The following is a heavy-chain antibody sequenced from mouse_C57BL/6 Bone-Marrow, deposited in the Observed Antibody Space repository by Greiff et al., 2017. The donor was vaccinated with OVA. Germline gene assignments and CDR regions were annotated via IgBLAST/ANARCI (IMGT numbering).Heavy chain of an antibody. D-gene: IGHD4-1*01. J-gene: IGHJ2*01. CDR1: GYTFTSYW. CDR2: IHPNSGST. CDR3: ARWAWVDY. Sequence: QVQLQQPGAELVKPGASVKLSCKASGYTFTSYWMHWVKQRPGQGLEWIGMIHPNSGSTNYNEKFKSKATLTVDNSSHTAYMQLSSLTSEYSAVYYCARWAWVDYWGQGTTLTVSS. V-gene: IGHV1-64*01.